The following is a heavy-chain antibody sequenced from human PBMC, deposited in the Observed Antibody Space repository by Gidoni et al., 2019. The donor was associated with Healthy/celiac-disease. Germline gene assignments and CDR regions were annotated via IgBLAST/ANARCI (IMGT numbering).Heavy chain of an antibody. V-gene: IGHV3-9*01. J-gene: IGHJ3*02. CDR1: VVTFDDYA. CDR3: AKDIFVASFGLRYFDWLMGDAFDI. D-gene: IGHD3-9*01. CDR2: ISWNSGSI. Sequence: EVQLVEPVGGLVQPGRSLRLSCAASVVTFDDYALHWARQVPGKGLEWVSGISWNSGSIGYADSVKGRFTSSRDNAKNSLYLQMNSLRAEDTALYYCAKDIFVASFGLRYFDWLMGDAFDIWGQGTMVTVSS.